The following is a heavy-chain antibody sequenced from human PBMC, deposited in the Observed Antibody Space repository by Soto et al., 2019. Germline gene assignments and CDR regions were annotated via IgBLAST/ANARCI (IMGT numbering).Heavy chain of an antibody. J-gene: IGHJ4*02. CDR3: ARVDSSGYYVYSFDY. V-gene: IGHV1-69*06. CDR2: IIPIFGTA. D-gene: IGHD3-22*01. CDR1: GGTFSSYA. Sequence: ASVKVSCKASGGTFSSYAISWVRQAPGQGLEWMGGIIPIFGTANYAQKFQGRVTITADKSTSTAYMELSSLRSEDTAVYYCARVDSSGYYVYSFDYWGQGTLVTVS.